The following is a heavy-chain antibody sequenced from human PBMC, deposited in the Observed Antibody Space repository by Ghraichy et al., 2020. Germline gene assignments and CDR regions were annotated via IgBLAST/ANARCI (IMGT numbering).Heavy chain of an antibody. J-gene: IGHJ6*02. CDR1: GFTFSIYA. CDR2: ILYDGSDT. D-gene: IGHD6-13*01. CDR3: ARVSVSSSWNYYYYGMDV. V-gene: IGHV3-30*04. Sequence: GGSLRLSCAASGFTFSIYALHWVRQAPGKGLEWVAVILYDGSDTYYADSVKGRFTISRDNSKNTLYLQMNSLRDEDTAVYYCARVSVSSSWNYYYYGMDVWGQGTTVIVSS.